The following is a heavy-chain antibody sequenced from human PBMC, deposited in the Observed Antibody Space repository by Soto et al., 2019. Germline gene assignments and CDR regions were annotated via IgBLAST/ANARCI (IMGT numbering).Heavy chain of an antibody. CDR1: GYTFTSYY. V-gene: IGHV1-46*01. J-gene: IGHJ6*02. CDR2: INPSGGST. D-gene: IGHD4-17*01. Sequence: ASVKVSCKASGYTFTSYYMHWVRQAPGQGLEWMGIINPSGGSTSYAQKFQGRVTMTRDTSTSTVYMELSSLRSEDTAVYYCAPPPTTAYGGNVPYGMDVWGQGTTVTVSS. CDR3: APPPTTAYGGNVPYGMDV.